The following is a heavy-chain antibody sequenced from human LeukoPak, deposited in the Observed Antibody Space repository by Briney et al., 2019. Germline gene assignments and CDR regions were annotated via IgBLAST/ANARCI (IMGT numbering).Heavy chain of an antibody. CDR3: ARAASCGGDCSSSYLQH. CDR1: GFTFDGYA. D-gene: IGHD2-21*02. CDR2: INTDGSST. Sequence: GGSLRLSCAASGFTFDGYAMHWVRQAPGKGLVWVSRINTDGSSTTYADSVKGRFTISRDNAKNTLYLQMNSLRAEDMAVYYCARAASCGGDCSSSYLQHWGQGTLVTVSS. J-gene: IGHJ1*01. V-gene: IGHV3-74*01.